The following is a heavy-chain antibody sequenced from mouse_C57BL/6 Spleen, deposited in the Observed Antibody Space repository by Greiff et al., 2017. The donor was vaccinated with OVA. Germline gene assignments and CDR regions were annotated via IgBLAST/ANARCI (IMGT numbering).Heavy chain of an antibody. CDR2: IYPRSGNT. Sequence: VKLVESGAELARPGASVKLSCKASGYTFTSYGISWVKQRTGQGLEWIGEIYPRSGNTYYNEKFKGKATLTADKSSSTAYMELRSLTSEDSAVYFCARDSSGYDYFDYWGQGTTLTVSS. CDR1: GYTFTSYG. CDR3: ARDSSGYDYFDY. J-gene: IGHJ2*01. D-gene: IGHD3-2*02. V-gene: IGHV1-81*01.